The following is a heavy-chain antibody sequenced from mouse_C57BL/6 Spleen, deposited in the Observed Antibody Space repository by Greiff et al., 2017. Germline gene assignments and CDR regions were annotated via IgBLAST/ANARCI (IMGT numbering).Heavy chain of an antibody. CDR1: GYTFTSYW. Sequence: QVQLQQPGAELVRPGTSVKLSCKASGYTFTSYWMHWVKQRPGQGLEWIGRIDPSDSGTNYNQKFKGKATLTVDTSSSTAYMQLSSLTSEDSAVDYGARGGDGYQFDYWGQGTTVTVSA. V-gene: IGHV1-59*01. CDR2: IDPSDSGT. CDR3: ARGGDGYQFDY. J-gene: IGHJ3*01. D-gene: IGHD2-3*01.